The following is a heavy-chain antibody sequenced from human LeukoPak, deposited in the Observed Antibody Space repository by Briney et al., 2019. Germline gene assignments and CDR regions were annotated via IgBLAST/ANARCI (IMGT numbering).Heavy chain of an antibody. CDR2: ISFSGAFI. CDR3: AKELWGSGSYGVAYYMDV. D-gene: IGHD3-10*01. CDR1: GFRSSDYM. Sequence: GGSLRLPCAASGFRSSDYMIHWVRQPPGKGLEWVASISFSGAFIYYGDSVKGRFTISRDNSKNTLYLQINSLRAEDTAVYYCAKELWGSGSYGVAYYMDVWGKGTTVTASS. V-gene: IGHV3-21*01. J-gene: IGHJ6*03.